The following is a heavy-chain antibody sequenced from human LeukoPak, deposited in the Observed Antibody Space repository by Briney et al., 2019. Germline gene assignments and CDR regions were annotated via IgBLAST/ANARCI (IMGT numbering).Heavy chain of an antibody. D-gene: IGHD3-22*01. CDR1: GGTFISYA. CDR3: ARGAYYYDSSGYYYPFDY. Sequence: SVKVSCKASGGTFISYAISWVRQAPGQGLEWMGGIIPIFGTANYAQKFQGRVTITADESTSTAYMELSSLRSEDTAVYYCARGAYYYDSSGYYYPFDYWGQGTLVTVSS. CDR2: IIPIFGTA. V-gene: IGHV1-69*13. J-gene: IGHJ4*02.